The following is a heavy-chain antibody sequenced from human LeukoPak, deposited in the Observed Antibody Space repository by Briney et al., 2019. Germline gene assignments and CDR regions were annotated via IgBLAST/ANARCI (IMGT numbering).Heavy chain of an antibody. D-gene: IGHD2-2*01. CDR1: GGSISTYY. V-gene: IGHV4-39*01. J-gene: IGHJ6*03. Sequence: SETLSLTCTVSGGSISTYYWGWIRQPPGKGLEWIGSIYYSGSTYYNPSLKSRVTMSVDTSKNQFSLKLSSVTAADTAVYYCARLAWDIVVVPAATSYYMDVWGKGTTVTVSS. CDR3: ARLAWDIVVVPAATSYYMDV. CDR2: IYYSGST.